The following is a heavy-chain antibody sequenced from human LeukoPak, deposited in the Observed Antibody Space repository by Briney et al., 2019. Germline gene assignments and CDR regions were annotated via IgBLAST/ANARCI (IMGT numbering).Heavy chain of an antibody. CDR2: VHSRGTP. Sequence: SATLSLTCPVSGASISSPGYYWSRLRQNPGKGPERFGYVHSRGTPSYNPSLKSRVTIPVDTSKTQFSLKLSSVTAADTAVYYCARAPRGVRGVSYDYWGQGTLVTVSS. V-gene: IGHV4-31*03. CDR1: GASISSPGYY. J-gene: IGHJ4*02. D-gene: IGHD3-10*01. CDR3: ARAPRGVRGVSYDY.